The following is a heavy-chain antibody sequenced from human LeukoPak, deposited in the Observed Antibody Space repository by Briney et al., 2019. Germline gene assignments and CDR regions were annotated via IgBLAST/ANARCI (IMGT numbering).Heavy chain of an antibody. D-gene: IGHD6-19*01. CDR1: GFTFSSYS. J-gene: IGHJ3*02. V-gene: IGHV3-21*04. Sequence: GGSLRLSCAASGFTFSSYSMNWVRHAPGKGLEWVSSISSSSSYIYYADSVKGRFTISRDNAKNSLYLQMNSLRAEDMALYYCAKASTRSFSSGYYGNAFDIWGQGTMVTVSS. CDR3: AKASTRSFSSGYYGNAFDI. CDR2: ISSSSSYI.